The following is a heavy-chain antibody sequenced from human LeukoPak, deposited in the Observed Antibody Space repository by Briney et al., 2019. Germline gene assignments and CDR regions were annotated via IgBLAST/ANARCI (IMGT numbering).Heavy chain of an antibody. CDR3: ARGGSIAAAGIWFDP. CDR2: IYYSGST. Sequence: KPSETLSLTCTVSGGSISSYYWSWIRQPPGKGLEWIGYIYYSGSTNYNPSLKSRVTISVDTSKNQFSLKLSSVTAADTAVYYCARGGSIAAAGIWFDPWGQGTLVTVSS. J-gene: IGHJ5*02. CDR1: GGSISSYY. D-gene: IGHD6-13*01. V-gene: IGHV4-59*01.